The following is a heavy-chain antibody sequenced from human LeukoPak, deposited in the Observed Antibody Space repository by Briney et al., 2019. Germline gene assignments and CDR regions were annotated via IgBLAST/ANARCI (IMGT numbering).Heavy chain of an antibody. D-gene: IGHD2-15*01. V-gene: IGHV1-18*04. CDR1: GYTFTGYY. J-gene: IGHJ5*02. Sequence: ASVKVSCKASGYTFTGYYMHWVRQAPGQGLEWMGWINPNNGNTNYAQKLQGRVTMTTDTSTSTAYMELRSLRSDDTAVYYCARGSCSGGSCQRDNWFDPWGQGTLVTVSS. CDR2: INPNNGNT. CDR3: ARGSCSGGSCQRDNWFDP.